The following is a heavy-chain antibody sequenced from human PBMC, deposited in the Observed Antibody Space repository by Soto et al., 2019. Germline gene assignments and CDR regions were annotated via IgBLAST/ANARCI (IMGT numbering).Heavy chain of an antibody. CDR1: GFIFSDYS. CDR3: ARSVVAREFKS. V-gene: IGHV3-21*01. D-gene: IGHD2-15*01. J-gene: IGHJ5*02. Sequence: EVQLVESGGGLVKPGGSLRLSCIASGFIFSDYSMSWVRQAPGKGLEWVSSISPSSGYIHYADSVKGRFTVSRDNAKNSLFLQMNSLSAEDTAVYYCARSVVAREFKSWGQGTLVSVSS. CDR2: ISPSSGYI.